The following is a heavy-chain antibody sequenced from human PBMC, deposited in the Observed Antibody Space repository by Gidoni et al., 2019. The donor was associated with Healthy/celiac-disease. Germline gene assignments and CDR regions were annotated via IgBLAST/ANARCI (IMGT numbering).Heavy chain of an antibody. CDR1: GYTFTSYA. V-gene: IGHV1-3*01. D-gene: IGHD1-26*01. CDR2: INAGNGNT. J-gene: IGHJ6*02. CDR3: ARAWEPVPYYGMDV. Sequence: QVQLVQSGAEVKKPGASVKVSCKASGYTFTSYAMHWVRQAPGQRLEWMGWINAGNGNTKYSQKFQGRVTITRDTSASTAYMELSSLRSEDTAVYYCARAWEPVPYYGMDVWGQGTTVTVSS.